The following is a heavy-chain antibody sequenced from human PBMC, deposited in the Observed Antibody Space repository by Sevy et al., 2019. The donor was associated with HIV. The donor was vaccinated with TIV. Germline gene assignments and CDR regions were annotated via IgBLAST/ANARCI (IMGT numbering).Heavy chain of an antibody. V-gene: IGHV3-30*02. J-gene: IGHJ6*02. CDR3: AKVLHIVVVPAAIDYYYGMDV. CDR1: GFTFSVYS. Sequence: GGSLRLSCAASGFTFSVYSMNWVRQAPGKGLEWVAFIRFDGTIKYYTDSVKGRLTISGDNSKNTLYLQMNSLRAEDTAVYFCAKVLHIVVVPAAIDYYYGMDVWGQGTTVTVSS. D-gene: IGHD2-2*01. CDR2: IRFDGTIK.